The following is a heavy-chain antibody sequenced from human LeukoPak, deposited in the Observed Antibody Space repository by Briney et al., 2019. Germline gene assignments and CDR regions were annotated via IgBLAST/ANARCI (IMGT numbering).Heavy chain of an antibody. CDR1: GFTFSSYS. CDR2: ISSSSSTI. J-gene: IGHJ4*02. Sequence: GGSLRLSCAASGFTFSSYSMNWVRQAPGKGLEWVSYISSSSSTIYYADSVKGRFTISRDNAKNSLYLQMNSLRAEDTAVYYCARVGVDYGDYVAYWGQGTLVTVSS. CDR3: ARVGVDYGDYVAY. V-gene: IGHV3-48*01. D-gene: IGHD4-17*01.